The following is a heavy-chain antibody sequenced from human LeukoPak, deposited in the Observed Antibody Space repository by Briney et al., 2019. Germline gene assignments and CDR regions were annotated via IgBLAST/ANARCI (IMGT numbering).Heavy chain of an antibody. Sequence: SETLSLTCTVSGGSISSYYWSWIRQPPGKGLEWIGYTHYSGTNYNPSLKSRATISADTSKNQFSLNLSSVTAEDTAVYYCARGISYYDSSCIDYWGQGTLVTVSS. CDR3: ARGISYYDSSCIDY. CDR1: GGSISSYY. V-gene: IGHV4-59*01. D-gene: IGHD3-22*01. CDR2: THYSGT. J-gene: IGHJ4*02.